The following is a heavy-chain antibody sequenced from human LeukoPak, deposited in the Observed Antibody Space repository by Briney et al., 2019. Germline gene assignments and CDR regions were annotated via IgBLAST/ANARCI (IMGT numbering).Heavy chain of an antibody. D-gene: IGHD6-6*01. CDR3: AKGVAARRERDY. Sequence: PGGSLRLSCAASGFTFSSYAMSWLRQAPGKGLEWVSDISGSGGSTYYADSVKGRFTISRDNSKNTLYLQMNSLRAEDTAVYYCAKGVAARRERDYWGQGTLVTVSS. V-gene: IGHV3-23*01. CDR1: GFTFSSYA. J-gene: IGHJ4*02. CDR2: ISGSGGST.